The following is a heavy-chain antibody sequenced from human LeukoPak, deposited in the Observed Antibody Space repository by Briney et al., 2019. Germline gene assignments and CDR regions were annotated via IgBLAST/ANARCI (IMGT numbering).Heavy chain of an antibody. CDR1: GYTITNNY. V-gene: IGHV1-2*02. J-gene: IGHJ6*03. CDR3: ARASSGSYFSYYMDV. CDR2: INPNSGGT. D-gene: IGHD1-26*01. Sequence: ASVKVSCKASGYTITNNYMYWVRQGPGQGLEWMGWINPNSGGTNYAQKFQGRVTMTTDTSISTAYMELSRLRSDDTAVYYCARASSGSYFSYYMDVWGKGTTVTISS.